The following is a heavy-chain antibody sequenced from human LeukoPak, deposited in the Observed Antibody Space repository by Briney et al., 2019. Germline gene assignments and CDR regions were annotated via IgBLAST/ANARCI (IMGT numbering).Heavy chain of an antibody. J-gene: IGHJ4*02. D-gene: IGHD6-13*01. CDR2: ISGSGGST. V-gene: IGHV3-23*01. Sequence: GGSLRLSCAASGFTFSSYAMSWVRQAPGKGLEWVSAISGSGGSTYYADSVRGRFTISRDNSKNTLYLQMNSLRAEDTAVYYCAKDGRRFSSSLTYFDYWGQGTLVTVSS. CDR1: GFTFSSYA. CDR3: AKDGRRFSSSLTYFDY.